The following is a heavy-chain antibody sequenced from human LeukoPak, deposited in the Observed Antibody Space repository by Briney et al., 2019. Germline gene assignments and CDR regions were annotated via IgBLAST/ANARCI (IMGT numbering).Heavy chain of an antibody. V-gene: IGHV4-30-2*01. CDR2: IYHSGST. J-gene: IGHJ4*02. CDR3: ARDYGSGYDSLFHFDY. D-gene: IGHD5-12*01. Sequence: SETLSLTCTVSGGSISSGGYYWSWIRQPPGKGLEWIGYIYHSGSTYCNPSFKSRVTISVDRSKNQFSLKLSSVTAADTAVYYCARDYGSGYDSLFHFDYWGQGTLVTVSS. CDR1: GGSISSGGYY.